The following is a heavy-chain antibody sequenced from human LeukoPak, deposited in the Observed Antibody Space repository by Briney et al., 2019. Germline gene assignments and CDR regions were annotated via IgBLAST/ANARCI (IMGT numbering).Heavy chain of an antibody. Sequence: ASVKVSCKVSGYTPTELSMHWVRQAPGKGLEWMGGFDPEDGETIYAQKFQGRVTMTEDASTDTAYMELSSLRSEDTAVYYCATVANTAMALNWGQGTLVTVSS. CDR1: GYTPTELS. J-gene: IGHJ4*02. D-gene: IGHD5-18*01. V-gene: IGHV1-24*01. CDR2: FDPEDGET. CDR3: ATVANTAMALN.